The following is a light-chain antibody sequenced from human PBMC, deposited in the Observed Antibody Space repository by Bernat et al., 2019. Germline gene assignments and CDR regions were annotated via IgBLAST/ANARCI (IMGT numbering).Light chain of an antibody. V-gene: IGLV2-23*02. CDR2: EVS. J-gene: IGLJ3*02. CDR1: SSDVGSYNL. CDR3: CSYAGSSTCNWV. Sequence: QSALTQPASVSGSPGQSITISCTGTSSDVGSYNLVSWYQQHPGKAPKLMIYEVSKRTSGVSNRFSGSKSGNTASLTFSGLHAEDVADYYCCSYAGSSTCNWVFGGGTKLTVL.